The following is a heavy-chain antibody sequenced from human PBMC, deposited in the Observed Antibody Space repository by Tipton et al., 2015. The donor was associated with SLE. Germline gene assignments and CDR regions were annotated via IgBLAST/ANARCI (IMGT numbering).Heavy chain of an antibody. V-gene: IGHV4-59*11. J-gene: IGHJ4*02. CDR3: AGAWQGYCSGGTCYVLDY. Sequence: TLSLTCPVSGGSISSHYWSWIRQHPGKGLEWIGYIYYSGIPYYNPSLESRLSISVDTSKNQFSLKLRSVTAADTAVYYCAGAWQGYCSGGTCYVLDYWGQGTLVTVSS. CDR2: IYYSGIP. CDR1: GGSISSHY. D-gene: IGHD2-15*01.